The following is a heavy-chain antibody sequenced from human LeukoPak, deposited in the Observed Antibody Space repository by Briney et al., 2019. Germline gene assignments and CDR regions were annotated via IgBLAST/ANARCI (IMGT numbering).Heavy chain of an antibody. J-gene: IGHJ4*02. CDR3: AGRPTGYSSGYIH. CDR2: ISGSAHKI. CDR1: GITFSNYA. Sequence: AGGSLRLSCVASGITFSNYAVSWFRQAPEKGLDWVSVISGSAHKIRYADSVKGRFTISRDNSENIVYLQMNNLRVEDTAVYYCAGRPTGYSSGYIHWGQGTLVTVSS. V-gene: IGHV3-23*01. D-gene: IGHD5-18*01.